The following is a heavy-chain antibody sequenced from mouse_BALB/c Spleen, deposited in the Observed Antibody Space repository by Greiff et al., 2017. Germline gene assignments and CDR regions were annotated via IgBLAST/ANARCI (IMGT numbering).Heavy chain of an antibody. J-gene: IGHJ3*01. CDR1: GFSLTSYG. CDR3: ARVLPTAY. D-gene: IGHD2-10*01. V-gene: IGHV2-9*02. CDR2: IWAGGST. Sequence: VKLQESGPGLVAPSQSLSITCTVSGFSLTSYGVHWVRQPPGKGLEWLGVIWAGGSTNYNSALMSRLSISKDNSKSQVFLKMNSLQTDDTAMYYCARVLPTAYWGQGTLVTVSA.